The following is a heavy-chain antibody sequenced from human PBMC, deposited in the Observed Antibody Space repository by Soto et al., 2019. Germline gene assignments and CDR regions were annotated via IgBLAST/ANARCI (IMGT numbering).Heavy chain of an antibody. D-gene: IGHD1-26*01. Sequence: HPGGSLRLSCAASGFTFSSYCMHWVRQAPGKGLEWVSVIYSGGSTYYADSVKGRFTISRDNSKNTLYLQMNSLRAEDTAVYYCAREKWDTYNWFDPWGQGTLVTVSS. V-gene: IGHV3-66*01. J-gene: IGHJ5*02. CDR3: AREKWDTYNWFDP. CDR2: IYSGGST. CDR1: GFTFSSYC.